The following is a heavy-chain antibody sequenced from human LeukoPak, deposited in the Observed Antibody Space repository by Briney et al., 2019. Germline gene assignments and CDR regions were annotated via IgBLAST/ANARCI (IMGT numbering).Heavy chain of an antibody. D-gene: IGHD2-2*01. CDR3: ALGYCSSTSCPFYGMDV. V-gene: IGHV5-51*01. Sequence: GESLKISCKGSRYSFTSYWIGWVRQMPGKGLEWMGIIYPGDSDTRYSPSFQGQVTISADKSISTAYLQWSSLKASDTAMYYCALGYCSSTSCPFYGMDVWGQGTTVTVSS. CDR2: IYPGDSDT. J-gene: IGHJ6*02. CDR1: RYSFTSYW.